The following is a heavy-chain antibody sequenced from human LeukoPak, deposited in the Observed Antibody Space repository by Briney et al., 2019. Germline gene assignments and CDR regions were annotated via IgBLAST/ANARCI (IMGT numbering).Heavy chain of an antibody. J-gene: IGHJ4*02. V-gene: IGHV1-69*06. CDR2: IIPIFGTA. D-gene: IGHD2-8*01. CDR3: ATGGAAGRLFIDY. CDR1: GGTFSSYA. Sequence: SVKVSCKASGGTFSSYAISWVRQAPGQGLEWMGGIIPIFGTANYAQKFQGRVTITADKSTSTAYMELSSLRSEDTAVYYCATGGAAGRLFIDYWGQGTLATVSS.